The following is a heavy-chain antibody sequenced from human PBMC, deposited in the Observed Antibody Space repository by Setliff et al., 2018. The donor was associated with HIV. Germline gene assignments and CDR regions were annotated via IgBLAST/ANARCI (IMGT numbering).Heavy chain of an antibody. CDR3: ANMQRASNAWYSFDY. D-gene: IGHD6-25*01. CDR2: IQQHGSEI. Sequence: HPGGSLRLSCAASGYTFSSYWMAWVRQCPGKGLEWVANIQQHGSEIHYVASVEGRFTISRDNAKNSLYLQMNSLRAEDTAVYYCANMQRASNAWYSFDYWGQGALVTVSS. V-gene: IGHV3-7*05. CDR1: GYTFSSYW. J-gene: IGHJ4*02.